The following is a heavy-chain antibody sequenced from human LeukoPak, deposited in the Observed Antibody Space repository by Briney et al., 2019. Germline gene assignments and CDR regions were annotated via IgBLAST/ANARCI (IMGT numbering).Heavy chain of an antibody. V-gene: IGHV3-53*01. D-gene: IGHD3-22*01. CDR2: TYTGGNS. CDR3: ARGGRGSAAVVAPRSFDI. Sequence: GGSLRLSCAASGFTVSSIHMVWVRQAPGQELEWVSVTYTGGNSYYADSVKGRFIISRDISKNTLYLQMNSLRAEDSALYYCARGGRGSAAVVAPRSFDIWGQGTMVTVSS. CDR1: GFTVSSIH. J-gene: IGHJ3*02.